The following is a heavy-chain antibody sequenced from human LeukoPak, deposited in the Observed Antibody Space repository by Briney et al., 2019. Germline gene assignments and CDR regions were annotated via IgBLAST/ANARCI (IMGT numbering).Heavy chain of an antibody. CDR3: TTDLRSYRLDY. V-gene: IGHV3-21*01. CDR1: GFKFSSYS. D-gene: IGHD1-26*01. Sequence: GGSLRLSCAASGFKFSSYSMKWVRQAPGKGLEWVSFISSSSSYIYYADSLKGRFTISRDNAKNSLYLQMNSLRAEDTAVYYCTTDLRSYRLDYWGQGTLVTVSS. CDR2: ISSSSSYI. J-gene: IGHJ4*02.